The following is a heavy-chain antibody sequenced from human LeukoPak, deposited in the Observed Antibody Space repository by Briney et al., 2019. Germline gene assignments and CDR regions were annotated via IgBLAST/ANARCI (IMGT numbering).Heavy chain of an antibody. J-gene: IGHJ4*02. Sequence: ASVKVSCKASGYTFTSYGISWGRQAPGQGVEGMGWNSAYNGNTNYAQKLQDRVTMTTDTSTSTAYMELRSLRSDDTAVYYCARGRRGYSYGYCDYWGQGTLVTVSS. CDR1: GYTFTSYG. D-gene: IGHD5-18*01. CDR2: NSAYNGNT. CDR3: ARGRRGYSYGYCDY. V-gene: IGHV1-18*04.